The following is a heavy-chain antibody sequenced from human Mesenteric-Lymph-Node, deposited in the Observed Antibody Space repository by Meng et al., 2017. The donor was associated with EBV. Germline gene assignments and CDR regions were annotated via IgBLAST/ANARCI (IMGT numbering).Heavy chain of an antibody. J-gene: IGHJ5*02. V-gene: IGHV4-61*01. Sequence: QVRFRGWGPGLVKPSETLSLTCTVSGGSVGMGSYYWSWIRQPPGKGLEWIGYIHYGGATNYNPSLSGRVTISIDTPKNQFSLKLSSVTAADTAVYYCAREIVRNWFDPWGQGTLVTVSS. D-gene: IGHD2-8*01. CDR2: IHYGGAT. CDR3: AREIVRNWFDP. CDR1: GGSVGMGSYY.